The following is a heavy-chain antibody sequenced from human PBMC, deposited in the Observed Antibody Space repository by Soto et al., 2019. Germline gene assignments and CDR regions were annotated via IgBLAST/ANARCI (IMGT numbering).Heavy chain of an antibody. D-gene: IGHD6-19*01. Sequence: PSETLSLTCTVSGGSISSYYWSWIRQPPGKGLEWIGYIYYSGSTNYNPSLKSRVTISVDTSKNQFSLKLSSVTAADTAVYYCARVSGWTAGIDYWGQGTLVTVSS. CDR2: IYYSGST. CDR1: GGSISSYY. V-gene: IGHV4-59*01. J-gene: IGHJ4*02. CDR3: ARVSGWTAGIDY.